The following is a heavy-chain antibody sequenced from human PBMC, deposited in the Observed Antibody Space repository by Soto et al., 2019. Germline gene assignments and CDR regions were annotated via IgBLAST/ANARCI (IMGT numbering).Heavy chain of an antibody. D-gene: IGHD3-10*01. J-gene: IGHJ4*02. CDR1: GFSLSTNGMA. CDR2: IYWNDNK. CDR3: AHMPYFFSSGKDSIDY. Sequence: QITLRESGPTLVKPTETLTMTCTFSGFSLSTNGMAVGWIRQAPGKALEWLGIIYWNDNKRYSPSLKSRLTISKDTSKNVVVLTMTNMDPVDTATYFCAHMPYFFSSGKDSIDYWGQGSLVTVSS. V-gene: IGHV2-5*01.